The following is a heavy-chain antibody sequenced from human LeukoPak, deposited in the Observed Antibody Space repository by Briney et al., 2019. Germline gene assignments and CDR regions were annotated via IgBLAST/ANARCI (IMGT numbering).Heavy chain of an antibody. D-gene: IGHD3-22*01. Sequence: GASVKVSCKASGYTFTSYAMNWVRQAPGQGLEWMGWINTNTGNPTYAQGFTGRFVFPLDTSVSTAYLQISSLKAEDTAVYYCARDKFRRPYYYDSSGYYPPIYWGQGTLVTVSS. CDR1: GYTFTSYA. CDR2: INTNTGNP. CDR3: ARDKFRRPYYYDSSGYYPPIY. J-gene: IGHJ4*02. V-gene: IGHV7-4-1*02.